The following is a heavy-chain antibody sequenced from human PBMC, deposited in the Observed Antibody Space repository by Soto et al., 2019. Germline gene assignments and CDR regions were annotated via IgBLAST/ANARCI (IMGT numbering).Heavy chain of an antibody. CDR3: ARADCSGGSCYSQHYYYMDV. CDR1: GGSMSSGGYY. Sequence: SETLSLTCTVSGGSMSSGGYYWSWIRQHPGKGLEWIGSIYNSGSTYYNPSLKGRVTISFDTSKNQFSLKLSSVTAADTAVYYCARADCSGGSCYSQHYYYMDVRGKGTTVTVSS. D-gene: IGHD2-15*01. J-gene: IGHJ6*03. CDR2: IYNSGST. V-gene: IGHV4-31*03.